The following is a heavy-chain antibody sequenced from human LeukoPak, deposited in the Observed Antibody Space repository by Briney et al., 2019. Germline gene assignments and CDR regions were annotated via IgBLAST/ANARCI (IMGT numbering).Heavy chain of an antibody. Sequence: SETLSLTCTVSGYSISSGYYWGWIRQPPGKGLEWIGSIYHSGSTYYNPSLKSRVTISVDTSKNQFSLKLSSVTAADTAVYYCARAGLEYCSSTSCYSDYYYYYMDVWGKGTTVTVSS. D-gene: IGHD2-2*01. CDR1: GYSISSGYY. V-gene: IGHV4-38-2*02. CDR3: ARAGLEYCSSTSCYSDYYYYYMDV. CDR2: IYHSGST. J-gene: IGHJ6*03.